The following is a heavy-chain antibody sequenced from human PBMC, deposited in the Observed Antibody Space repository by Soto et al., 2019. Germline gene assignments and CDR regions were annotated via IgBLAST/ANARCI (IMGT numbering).Heavy chain of an antibody. CDR3: XXRSSSSTFDY. CDR1: GFTFSSYA. D-gene: IGHD6-6*01. Sequence: EVQLLESGGGLVQPGESLRLSCAASGFTFSSYAMSWVRQAPGKGLEWVSVISGSDDSTYYADSVKGRLTISRDNSKNTLYLXXXXXXAEDTAVYYXXXRSSSSTFDYWGQGTLVTVSS. J-gene: IGHJ4*02. V-gene: IGHV3-23*01. CDR2: ISGSDDST.